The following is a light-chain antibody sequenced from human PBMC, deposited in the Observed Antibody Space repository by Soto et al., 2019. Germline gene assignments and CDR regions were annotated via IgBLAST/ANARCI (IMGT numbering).Light chain of an antibody. CDR3: QQYSSSPLT. Sequence: EVVLTQSPVTLSLSPGERATLSCRASQSVSSTYLVWYQQKPGQAPRLLIYGASTRATGVTARFRGGGSGTEFTLTISSLQSEDSAVYYCQQYSSSPLTFGGGTKVDIK. J-gene: IGKJ4*01. CDR2: GAS. V-gene: IGKV3-20*01. CDR1: QSVSSTY.